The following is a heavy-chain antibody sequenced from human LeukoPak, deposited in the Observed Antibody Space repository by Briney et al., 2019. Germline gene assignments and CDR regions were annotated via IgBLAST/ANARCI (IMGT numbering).Heavy chain of an antibody. CDR3: ARGNYDFWSGYYMGYYYYYMDV. D-gene: IGHD3-3*01. CDR1: GYTFTSNY. Sequence: ASVKVSCKAFGYTFTSNYMHWVRQAPGQGPEGMGVISPSGGSTTYAQKFQGRVTLTRDMSTSTDYLELSSLRSEDTAVYYCARGNYDFWSGYYMGYYYYYMDVWGKGTTVTVSS. V-gene: IGHV1-46*01. CDR2: ISPSGGST. J-gene: IGHJ6*03.